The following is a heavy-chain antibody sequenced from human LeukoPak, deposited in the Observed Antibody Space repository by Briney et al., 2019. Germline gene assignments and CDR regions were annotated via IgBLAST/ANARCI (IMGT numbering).Heavy chain of an antibody. CDR2: IIPIFGTA. D-gene: IGHD4-23*01. Sequence: ASVKVSCKASGGTFSSYAISWVRQAPGQGLEWMGGIIPIFGTANYAQKFQGRVTITADKSTSTAYMELSSLRSEDTAVYYCAKAPPRYGGNSHFDYWGQGTLVTVSS. CDR3: AKAPPRYGGNSHFDY. V-gene: IGHV1-69*06. CDR1: GGTFSSYA. J-gene: IGHJ4*02.